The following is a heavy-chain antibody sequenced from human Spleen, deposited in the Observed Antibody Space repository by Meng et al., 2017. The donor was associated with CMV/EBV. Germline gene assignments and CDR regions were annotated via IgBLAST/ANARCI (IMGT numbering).Heavy chain of an antibody. CDR1: GFTFSSYW. D-gene: IGHD3-3*01. J-gene: IGHJ3*02. CDR2: IKQDGSEK. CDR3: ARAGDYDFWSGHYGDAFDI. Sequence: GGSLRLSCAASGFTFSSYWMSWVRQAPGKGLEWVANIKQDGSEKYYVDSVKGRFTISRDNAKNSLYLQMNSLRAEDTAVYYCARAGDYDFWSGHYGDAFDIWGQGTMVTVSS. V-gene: IGHV3-7*01.